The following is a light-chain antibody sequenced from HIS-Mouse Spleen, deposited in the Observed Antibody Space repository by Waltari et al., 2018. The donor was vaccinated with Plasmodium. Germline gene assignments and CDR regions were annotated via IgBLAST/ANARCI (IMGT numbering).Light chain of an antibody. Sequence: QSALTQPASVSGSPGQSITIHCTRTSSDAGGYNYVSWYQQHPGKAPKLMIYEVSNRPSGVSNRFSGSKSGNTASLTISGLQAEDEADYYCSSYTSSSTLVFGGGTKLTVL. CDR2: EVS. CDR3: SSYTSSSTLV. CDR1: SSDAGGYNY. J-gene: IGLJ3*02. V-gene: IGLV2-14*01.